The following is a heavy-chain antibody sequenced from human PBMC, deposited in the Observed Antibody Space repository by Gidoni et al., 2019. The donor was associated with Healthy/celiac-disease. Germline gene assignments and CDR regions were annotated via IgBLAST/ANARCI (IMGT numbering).Heavy chain of an antibody. CDR2: IYYSGST. CDR3: ARDHTNYDILTGYYS. J-gene: IGHJ4*02. CDR1: GGSISSSSYY. D-gene: IGHD3-9*01. Sequence: QLQLQESGPGLVKPSETLSLTCTVSGGSISSSSYYWGWIRQPPGKGREWIGSIYYSGSTYYTPSLKSRVTISVDTSKNQFSLKLSSVTAADTAVYYCARDHTNYDILTGYYSWGQGTLVTVSS. V-gene: IGHV4-39*07.